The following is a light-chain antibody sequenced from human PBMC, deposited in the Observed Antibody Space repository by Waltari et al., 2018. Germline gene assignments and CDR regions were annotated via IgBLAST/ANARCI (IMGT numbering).Light chain of an antibody. CDR2: GAS. CDR1: QTVANTY. Sequence: ESVLTQSPGTLSLSPGERATPSCRATQTVANTYLHWYQLKPGQAPRPLIYGASSRATGIPDRFSGSGSGTDFTLTISSLQSEDFAVYYCQQYNNWPPLFGQGTKVEIK. CDR3: QQYNNWPPL. J-gene: IGKJ1*01. V-gene: IGKV3-20*01.